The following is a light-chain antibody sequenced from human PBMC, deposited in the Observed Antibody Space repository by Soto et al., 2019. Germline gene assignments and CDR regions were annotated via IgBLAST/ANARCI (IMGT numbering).Light chain of an antibody. J-gene: IGKJ1*01. V-gene: IGKV1-39*01. Sequence: DVQMTQSPSSLSASLGDRVTITCRTSQNIYKSLNWYQQKAGRAPAVLIYGASNLQGGVPLRFSGSGSGTDFTLTISGLQPEDSATYYCQESRSALCGTCGQGTKVEVK. CDR3: QESRSALCGT. CDR1: QNIYKS. CDR2: GAS.